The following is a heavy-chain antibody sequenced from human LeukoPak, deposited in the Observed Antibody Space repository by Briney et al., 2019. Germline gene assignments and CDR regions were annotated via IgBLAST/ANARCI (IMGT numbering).Heavy chain of an antibody. Sequence: SETLSLTCAVYGGSFSGYYWSWIRQPPGKGLEWIGEINHSGSTNYNPSLKSRVTISVDTSKNQFSLKLSSVTAADTAVYYCARGAGVAARPPLDYWGQGTLVTVSS. CDR1: GGSFSGYY. V-gene: IGHV4-34*01. CDR2: INHSGST. J-gene: IGHJ4*02. CDR3: ARGAGVAARPPLDY. D-gene: IGHD6-6*01.